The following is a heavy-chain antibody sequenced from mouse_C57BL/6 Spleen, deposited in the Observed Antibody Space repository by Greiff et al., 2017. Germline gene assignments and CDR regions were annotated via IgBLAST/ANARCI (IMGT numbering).Heavy chain of an antibody. D-gene: IGHD3-2*02. V-gene: IGHV1-80*01. CDR1: GYAFSSYW. CDR2: IYPGDGDT. CDR3: ARPQTAQDLPFAD. Sequence: QVQLQQSGAELVKPGASVKISCKASGYAFSSYWMNWVKQRPGKGLEWIGQIYPGDGDTTYNGKFKGKATLTADKSSSTAYMQLSSLTSEDSAVYGGARPQTAQDLPFADWGQGTLVTVSA. J-gene: IGHJ3*01.